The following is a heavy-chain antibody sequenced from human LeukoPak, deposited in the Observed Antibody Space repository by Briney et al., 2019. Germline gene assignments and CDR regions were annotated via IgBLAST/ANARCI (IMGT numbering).Heavy chain of an antibody. D-gene: IGHD6-19*01. CDR2: INHSGST. CDR3: ARGGSSGWDYFDY. Sequence: SETLSLTCAVYGGSFSGYYWSWIRKPPEKGLEWIGEINHSGSTNYNPSLKSRVTISVDTSKNRFSLRLSSVTAADTAVYYCARGGSSGWDYFDYWGQGTLVTVSS. V-gene: IGHV4-34*01. J-gene: IGHJ4*02. CDR1: GGSFSGYY.